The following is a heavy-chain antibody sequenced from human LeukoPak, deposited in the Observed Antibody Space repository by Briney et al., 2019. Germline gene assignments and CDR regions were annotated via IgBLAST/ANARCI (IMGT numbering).Heavy chain of an antibody. D-gene: IGHD4-17*01. CDR1: GYTFAGYY. J-gene: IGHJ4*02. Sequence: ASVTVSCKASGYTFAGYYMHWVRQAPGQGLEWMGWINPNSGGTNYAQKFQGRVTMTRDTSISTAYMELSRLRSDDTAVYYCARGEYGYGDYELFLDYWGQGTLVTVSS. V-gene: IGHV1-2*02. CDR3: ARGEYGYGDYELFLDY. CDR2: INPNSGGT.